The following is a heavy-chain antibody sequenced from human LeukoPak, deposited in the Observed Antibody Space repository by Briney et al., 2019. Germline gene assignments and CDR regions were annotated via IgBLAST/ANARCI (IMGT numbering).Heavy chain of an antibody. D-gene: IGHD6-13*01. Sequence: PGGSLRLSCAASGFTFSSYGMHWVRQAPGKGLEWVAFIRYDGSNKYYADSVKGRFTISRDNSKNTLYLQMNSLRAEDTAVYYCAKDHSSSWYVYFQHWGQGTLVTVSS. CDR2: IRYDGSNK. V-gene: IGHV3-30*02. CDR1: GFTFSSYG. J-gene: IGHJ1*01. CDR3: AKDHSSSWYVYFQH.